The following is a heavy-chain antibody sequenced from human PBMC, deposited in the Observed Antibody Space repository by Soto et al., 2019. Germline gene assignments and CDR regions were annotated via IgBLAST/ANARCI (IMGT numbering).Heavy chain of an antibody. D-gene: IGHD3-3*01. Sequence: SETLSLTCTVSGGSISSYYWSWIRQPPGKGLEWIGYIYYSGSTYYNPSLKSRVTISVDTSKNQFSLKLSSVTAADTAVYYCARSSIKPQVFMYPFASWSQGTLVTVSS. CDR1: GGSISSYY. CDR2: IYYSGST. CDR3: ARSSIKPQVFMYPFAS. J-gene: IGHJ4*02. V-gene: IGHV4-59*08.